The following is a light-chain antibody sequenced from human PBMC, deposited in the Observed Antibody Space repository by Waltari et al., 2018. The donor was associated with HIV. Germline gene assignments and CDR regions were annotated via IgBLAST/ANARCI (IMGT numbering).Light chain of an antibody. Sequence: FLLAQPHSVSESPGKTVTISCTQSSGSIATTNVHWNQQRPGSAPTTVIFENDQRPSGVPARFSGSIDRSSNSASLIISGLQTEDEADYYCQSYDITNSNWVFGGGTKLTVL. CDR2: END. J-gene: IGLJ3*02. CDR3: QSYDITNSNWV. CDR1: SGSIATTN. V-gene: IGLV6-57*03.